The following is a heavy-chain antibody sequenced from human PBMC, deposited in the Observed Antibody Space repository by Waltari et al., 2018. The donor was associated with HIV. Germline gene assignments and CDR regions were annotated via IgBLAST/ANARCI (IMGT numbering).Heavy chain of an antibody. D-gene: IGHD3-10*01. V-gene: IGHV5-10-1*01. CDR1: GYRFTSYW. CDR2: IDPSDSYT. Sequence: EVQLVQSGAAVKKPGESLRLSCKGSGYRFTSYWISWVRQMPGKGLEWMGRIDPSDSYTNYSPSFQGHVTISADKSISTAYLQWSSLKASDTAMYYCAKLRSGSYDWFDPWGQGTLVIVSS. J-gene: IGHJ5*02. CDR3: AKLRSGSYDWFDP.